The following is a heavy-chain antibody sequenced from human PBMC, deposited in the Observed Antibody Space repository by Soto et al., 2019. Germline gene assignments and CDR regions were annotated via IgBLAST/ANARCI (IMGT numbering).Heavy chain of an antibody. J-gene: IGHJ4*01. D-gene: IGHD1-26*01. CDR3: ARGEQYSGRIFDY. CDR1: GDSVSSNSAG. V-gene: IGHV6-1*01. Sequence: SQTLSLTCAITGDSVSSNSAGWGWVRQSPSRGLDWVGRTYYRSKCYYEHVVSVRGRSTTSPDTSKNQCSLQLNFVTPEDTVVYFCARGEQYSGRIFDYWGQGTLVTVSS. CDR2: TYYRSKCYY.